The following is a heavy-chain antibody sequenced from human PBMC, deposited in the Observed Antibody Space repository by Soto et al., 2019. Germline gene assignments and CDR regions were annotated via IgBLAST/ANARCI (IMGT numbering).Heavy chain of an antibody. Sequence: QVQLVQSGAAVKKPGSSVKVSCKASGGTFSSYAISWVRQAPGQGLEWMGGIIPIFGTANYAQKFQGRVTNTAEKSTSAAYMEMSSLRSEDTAVYDCARDPTNWNYDSSDYWGQGTMVTVSS. D-gene: IGHD1-7*01. CDR3: ARDPTNWNYDSSDY. CDR2: IIPIFGTA. J-gene: IGHJ4*02. V-gene: IGHV1-69*06. CDR1: GGTFSSYA.